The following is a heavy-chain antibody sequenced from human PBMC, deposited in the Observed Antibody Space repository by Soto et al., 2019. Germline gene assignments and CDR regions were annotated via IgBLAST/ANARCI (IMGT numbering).Heavy chain of an antibody. V-gene: IGHV3-66*01. J-gene: IGHJ3*01. CDR2: IQNSGST. Sequence: EVQVVESGGGWVRPGESLRLSCAASGFNVRNNYMSWVRQAPGKGLEWVSLIQNSGSTFYADSVKGRITVSRDNSKNILYLQMNSLRAEDTAVYYCARDSGLSAFDVWGQGTIVTVSS. CDR3: ARDSGLSAFDV. CDR1: GFNVRNNY. D-gene: IGHD3-10*01.